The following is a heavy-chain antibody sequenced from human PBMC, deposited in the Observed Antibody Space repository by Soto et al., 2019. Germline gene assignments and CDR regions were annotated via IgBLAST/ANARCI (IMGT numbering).Heavy chain of an antibody. V-gene: IGHV3-48*02. CDR3: ARELIRFLEWSDAFDI. CDR2: ISSSSSTI. Sequence: GGSLRLSCAASGFTFSIYSMNWVRQAPGKGLEWVSYISSSSSTIYYADSVKGRFTISRDNAKNSLYLQMNSLRDEDTAVYYCARELIRFLEWSDAFDIWGQGTMVTVSS. J-gene: IGHJ3*02. CDR1: GFTFSIYS. D-gene: IGHD3-3*01.